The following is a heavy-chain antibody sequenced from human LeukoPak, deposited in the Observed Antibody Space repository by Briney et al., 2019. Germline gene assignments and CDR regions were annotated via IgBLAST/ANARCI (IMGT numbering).Heavy chain of an antibody. J-gene: IGHJ5*02. CDR3: ARELRTGTSYNWFDP. CDR1: GGSISSGGYY. V-gene: IGHV4-31*03. D-gene: IGHD1-1*01. Sequence: TSQTLSLTCTVSGGSISSGGYYWSWIRQHPGKGLEWIGYIYYSGSTNYNPSLKSRVTMSVDTSKNQFSLKLSSVTAADTAVYYCARELRTGTSYNWFDPWGQGTLVTVSS. CDR2: IYYSGST.